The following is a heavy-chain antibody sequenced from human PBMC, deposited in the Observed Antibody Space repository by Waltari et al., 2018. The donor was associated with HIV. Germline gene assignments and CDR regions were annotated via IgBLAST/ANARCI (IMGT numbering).Heavy chain of an antibody. CDR1: GFTFRSYW. CDR3: ARMGLMVYAIGAFDI. J-gene: IGHJ3*02. D-gene: IGHD2-8*01. V-gene: IGHV3-7*01. Sequence: EVQLEESGGGLVQPGGSLRLSCAVSGFTFRSYWMSWVRQAPGKGVEWVANIKQDGGEKHYVDSVKGRFTISRDNAKKSLYLQMNSLRAEDTAVYYCARMGLMVYAIGAFDIWGQGTMVTVSS. CDR2: IKQDGGEK.